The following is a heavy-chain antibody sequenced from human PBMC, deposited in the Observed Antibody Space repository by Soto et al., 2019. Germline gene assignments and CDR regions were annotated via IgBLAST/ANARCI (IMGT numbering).Heavy chain of an antibody. CDR2: ISEDGSTK. V-gene: IGHV3-30-3*01. CDR3: TRADLTVTLSVFDP. D-gene: IGHD4-17*01. Sequence: QVQLLESGGGVVQPGRSLRLSCAASGFIFSRYFMHWVRQAPGKGLEWVALISEDGSTKYYADSVTGRFTISRDNSKSTLYLQMNSLSADDTAVYYCTRADLTVTLSVFDPWGQGTLVTVSS. CDR1: GFIFSRYF. J-gene: IGHJ5*02.